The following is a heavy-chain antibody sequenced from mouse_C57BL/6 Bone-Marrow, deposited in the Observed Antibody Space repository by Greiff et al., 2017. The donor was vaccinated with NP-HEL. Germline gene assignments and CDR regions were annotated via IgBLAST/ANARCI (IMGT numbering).Heavy chain of an antibody. CDR2: IDPENGDT. V-gene: IGHV14-4*01. J-gene: IGHJ2*01. CDR3: TTSGYVNY. CDR1: GFNIKDDY. D-gene: IGHD3-1*01. Sequence: VQLKQSGAELVRPGASVKLSCTASGFNIKDDYMHWVKQRPEQGLEWIGWIDPENGDTEYASKFQGKATITADTSSNTAYLHLSSLTSEDTAVYYCTTSGYVNYWGQGTTLTVSS.